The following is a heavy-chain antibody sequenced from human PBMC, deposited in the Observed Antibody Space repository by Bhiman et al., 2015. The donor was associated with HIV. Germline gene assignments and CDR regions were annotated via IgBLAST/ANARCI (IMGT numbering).Heavy chain of an antibody. CDR1: GFTFSDYW. Sequence: EVQLVESGGGLVQPGGSLRLSCAASGFTFSDYWMTWVRQAPGKGLEWVSSISSSSYYIYYADSVKGRFTISRDNAKNSLYLQMNSLRAEDTAVYYCARGSSSSLSAERFDPWGQGTLVTVSS. CDR3: ARGSSSSLSAERFDP. CDR2: ISSSSYYI. D-gene: IGHD6-6*01. J-gene: IGHJ5*02. V-gene: IGHV3-21*01.